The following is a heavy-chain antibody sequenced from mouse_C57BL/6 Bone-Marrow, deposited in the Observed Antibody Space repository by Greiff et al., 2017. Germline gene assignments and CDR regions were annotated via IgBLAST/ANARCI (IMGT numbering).Heavy chain of an antibody. J-gene: IGHJ4*01. V-gene: IGHV2-2*01. CDR2: IWSGGST. CDR3: AREVLTTVVAHYYAMDY. CDR1: GFSLTSYG. Sequence: VHLVESGPGLVQPSQSLSITCTVSGFSLTSYGVHWVRQSPGKGLEWLGVIWSGGSTDYNAAFISRLSISKDNSKSQVFFKMNSLQADDTAIYYCAREVLTTVVAHYYAMDYWGQGTSVTVSS. D-gene: IGHD1-1*01.